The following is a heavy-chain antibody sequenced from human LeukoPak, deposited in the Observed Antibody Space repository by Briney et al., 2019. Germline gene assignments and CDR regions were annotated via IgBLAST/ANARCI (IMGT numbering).Heavy chain of an antibody. CDR3: ARHSGPPLGYCSSTSCYTGYYYYMDV. V-gene: IGHV3-7*01. J-gene: IGHJ6*03. CDR2: IKQDGSEK. Sequence: GGSLRLSCAASGFTFSSYWMSWVRQAPGKGLEWVANIKQDGSEKYYVDSVKGRFTISRDNAKNSLYLQMNSLRAEDTAVYYCARHSGPPLGYCSSTSCYTGYYYYMDVWGKGTTVTVPS. D-gene: IGHD2-2*02. CDR1: GFTFSSYW.